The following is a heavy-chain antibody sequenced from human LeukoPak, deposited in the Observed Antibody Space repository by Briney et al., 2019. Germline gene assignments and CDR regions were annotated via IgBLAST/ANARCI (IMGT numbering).Heavy chain of an antibody. V-gene: IGHV4-34*01. Sequence: SETLSLTCGISGGSFSDYHWTWIRQPPGKGPEWIGEINHSGNTNYNPSLKSRVTISVDTSKNQFSLSLSSVTAADAAVYYCARTILVVPTSYFYFYHMDVWGKGTTVTVSS. D-gene: IGHD2-2*01. CDR3: ARTILVVPTSYFYFYHMDV. J-gene: IGHJ6*03. CDR1: GGSFSDYH. CDR2: INHSGNT.